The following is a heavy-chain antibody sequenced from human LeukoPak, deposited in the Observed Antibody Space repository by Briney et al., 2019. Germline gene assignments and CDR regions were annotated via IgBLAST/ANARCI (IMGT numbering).Heavy chain of an antibody. CDR2: ISYDGSNK. J-gene: IGHJ5*02. Sequence: GGSLRLSCAASGFTFSSYGIHWVRQAPGKGLEWVSLISYDGSNKYYADSVKGRFTISRDNSENTLYLQMNSLRAEDTAVYYCARGCSGGNCRDVTWGQGTLVTVSS. V-gene: IGHV3-30*03. CDR3: ARGCSGGNCRDVT. D-gene: IGHD2-15*01. CDR1: GFTFSSYG.